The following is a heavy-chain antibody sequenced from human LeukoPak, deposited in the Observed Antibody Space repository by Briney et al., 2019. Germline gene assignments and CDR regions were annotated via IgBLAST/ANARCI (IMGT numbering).Heavy chain of an antibody. D-gene: IGHD6-13*01. CDR1: GFTVSYHY. V-gene: IGHV3-53*01. CDR2: IYRRGRT. CDR3: ARGGATAVYMDV. J-gene: IGHJ6*03. Sequence: GGSLRLSCAASGFTVSYHYMSWVRQAPGKGLEWVSVIYRRGRTQYADSVKGRFTISRDDSKNEVFLQMNSLGVEDTAVYYCARGGATAVYMDVWGKGTTVTVSS.